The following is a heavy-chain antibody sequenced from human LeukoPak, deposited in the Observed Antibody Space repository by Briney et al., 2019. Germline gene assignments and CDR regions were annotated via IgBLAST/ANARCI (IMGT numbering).Heavy chain of an antibody. CDR1: GGSISSYY. CDR3: ARPGRKTYYDFWSGYYSGGPGYFDY. D-gene: IGHD3-3*01. CDR2: IYTSGST. V-gene: IGHV4-4*09. J-gene: IGHJ4*02. Sequence: SETLSLTCTVSGGSISSYYCSWIRQPAGKGLEWIGYIYTSGSTNYNPSLKSRVTISVDTSQNQFSLKLSSVTAADTAVYYCARPGRKTYYDFWSGYYSGGPGYFDYWGQGTLVTVSS.